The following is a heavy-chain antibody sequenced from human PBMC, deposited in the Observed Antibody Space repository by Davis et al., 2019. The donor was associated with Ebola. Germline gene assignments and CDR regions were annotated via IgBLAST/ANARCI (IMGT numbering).Heavy chain of an antibody. CDR2: IFPGDSDI. CDR1: GYKFSDYW. J-gene: IGHJ3*02. Sequence: KVSCKASGYKFSDYWIGWVRQEPGKGLEWMGIIFPGDSDIRYSPSFQGQVTISADKSMKTAFLQWSSLKASDTALYYCASLRRTITGMDDAFDIWGQGTMVTVSS. V-gene: IGHV5-51*01. CDR3: ASLRRTITGMDDAFDI. D-gene: IGHD2-8*02.